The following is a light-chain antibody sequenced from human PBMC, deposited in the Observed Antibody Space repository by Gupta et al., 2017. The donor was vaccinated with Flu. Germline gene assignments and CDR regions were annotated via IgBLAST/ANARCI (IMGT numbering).Light chain of an antibody. V-gene: IGKV2-28*01. CDR1: QSLLHSNGYNY. Sequence: DIVMTQSPLSLPVTPGEPASISCRSSQSLLHSNGYNYLDWYLQKPGQSPQLLIYLGSNRASGVPDRFSGSGSGTDFTLKISRGEAEDVGVYYCRQALQNPPRTFGQGTKVEIK. J-gene: IGKJ1*01. CDR2: LGS. CDR3: RQALQNPPRT.